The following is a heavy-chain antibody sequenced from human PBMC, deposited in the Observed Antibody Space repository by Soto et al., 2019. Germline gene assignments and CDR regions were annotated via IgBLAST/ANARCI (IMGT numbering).Heavy chain of an antibody. Sequence: QVQLVESGGGMVQPGRSLRLSCGASGFTLSSYGMHWVRQAPGKGLEWVAVIWHDGSKKYYADSVKGRFTISRDNSKNTLDLQMNNLRAEDTAVYYCARDRGSDDPIDYWGQGTLVTVSS. D-gene: IGHD2-21*01. CDR2: IWHDGSKK. CDR1: GFTLSSYG. V-gene: IGHV3-33*01. CDR3: ARDRGSDDPIDY. J-gene: IGHJ4*02.